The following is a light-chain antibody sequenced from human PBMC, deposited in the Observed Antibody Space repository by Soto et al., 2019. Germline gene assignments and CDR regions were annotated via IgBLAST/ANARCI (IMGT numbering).Light chain of an antibody. J-gene: IGKJ1*01. CDR1: QYVSSTY. CDR3: QQYGNSSWT. CDR2: AAS. V-gene: IGKV3-20*01. Sequence: TQSPGTLTLSPGERATLSCRASQYVSSTYLAWYQHKPGQAPRLLIYAASSRATGIPDRFSGSGSGTDFTLTIRRLEPEDFAVYYCQQYGNSSWTFGQGTKVDI.